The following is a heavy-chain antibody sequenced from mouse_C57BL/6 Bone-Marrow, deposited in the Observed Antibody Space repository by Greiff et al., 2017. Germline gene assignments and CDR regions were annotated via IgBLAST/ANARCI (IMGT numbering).Heavy chain of an antibody. CDR2: IYPGSGST. D-gene: IGHD1-1*01. CDR1: GYTFTSYW. J-gene: IGHJ4*01. Sequence: QVQLQQPGAELVKPGASVQMSCKASGYTFTSYWITWVKQRPGQGLEWIGDIYPGSGSTNYNEKFKSKATLTVDTSSSTAYLQLSSLTSEDAAVYFCAGYTTNAMDYWGQGTSVTVSS. CDR3: AGYTTNAMDY. V-gene: IGHV1-55*01.